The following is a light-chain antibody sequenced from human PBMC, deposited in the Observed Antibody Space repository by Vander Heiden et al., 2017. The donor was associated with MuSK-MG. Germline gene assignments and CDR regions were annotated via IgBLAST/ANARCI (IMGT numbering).Light chain of an antibody. J-gene: IGLJ2*01. CDR2: RNN. Sequence: QSVLTQPPSASGTPGQRVTISCSGSSSNIGSNTVNWYQQLPGTAPKLLIYRNNQRPSGVPDRLSGSKSGTSASLAISGLQSEDEADYYCAAWDDSLNGPVFGGGTKLTVL. CDR3: AAWDDSLNGPV. CDR1: SSNIGSNT. V-gene: IGLV1-44*01.